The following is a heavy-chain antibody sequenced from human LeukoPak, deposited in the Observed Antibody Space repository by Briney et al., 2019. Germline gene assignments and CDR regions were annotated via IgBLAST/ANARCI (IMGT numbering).Heavy chain of an antibody. Sequence: GGSLRLSCAASGFTFSNYNMNWVRQAPGKAMDWVSSITSSGTYIFYADSVKGRFTISRDNAKNSLYLQMDSLGPEDTAVYYCARDNPDYYYMDVWDKGTTVTVSS. CDR3: ARDNPDYYYMDV. CDR2: ITSSGTYI. J-gene: IGHJ6*03. D-gene: IGHD1-14*01. V-gene: IGHV3-21*01. CDR1: GFTFSNYN.